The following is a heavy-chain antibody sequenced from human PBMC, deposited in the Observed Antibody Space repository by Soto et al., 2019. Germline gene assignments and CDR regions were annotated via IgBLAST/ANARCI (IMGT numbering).Heavy chain of an antibody. V-gene: IGHV3-74*03. CDR3: ARGGDSGYYLGPFDY. Sequence: EVQVVESGGGLVQPGGSLRLSCAASGFTFRRYWMHWVRQAPGKGLMWVSRIDSDGSTTQYEDSVRGRFTISRDNAKNTHFLQMNSLRAEDTAVYYCARGGDSGYYLGPFDYWGQGTLVTVSS. CDR1: GFTFRRYW. J-gene: IGHJ4*02. CDR2: IDSDGSTT. D-gene: IGHD3-22*01.